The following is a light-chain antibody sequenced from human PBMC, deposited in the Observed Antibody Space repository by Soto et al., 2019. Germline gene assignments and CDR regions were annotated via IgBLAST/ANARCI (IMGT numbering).Light chain of an antibody. Sequence: DIPMTQSPSSLSASVGDRVTITCRASQGIIDYVAWFQQKPGKAPKLLIYAASTLQSGVPSRFSGSGSGTFFTLTISSLQPEDVATYYRQKYNTAPQTFGQGTKVEIK. V-gene: IGKV1-27*01. CDR1: QGIIDY. CDR3: QKYNTAPQT. J-gene: IGKJ1*01. CDR2: AAS.